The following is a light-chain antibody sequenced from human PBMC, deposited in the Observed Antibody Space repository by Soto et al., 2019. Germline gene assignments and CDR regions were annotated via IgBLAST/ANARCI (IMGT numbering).Light chain of an antibody. CDR1: QDVSRS. CDR2: AAS. V-gene: IGKV1-9*01. CDR3: QHHWTYPLT. J-gene: IGKJ4*01. Sequence: DTQLTQSPSFLSASVGDRVTIACRASQDVSRSVGWYQQKPGTAPKLLISAASTLNSGVPSRFSGSGSGTDFTLTISSLQPEDFATYYCQHHWTYPLTLGGGTKVEI.